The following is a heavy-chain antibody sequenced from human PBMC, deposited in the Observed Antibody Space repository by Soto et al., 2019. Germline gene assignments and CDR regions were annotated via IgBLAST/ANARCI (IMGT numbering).Heavy chain of an antibody. CDR2: SSATGAGT. J-gene: IGHJ4*02. D-gene: IGHD1-7*01. CDR3: AKDRRAGGNYGFYSDL. V-gene: IGHV3-23*01. Sequence: EVQLLESGGGLVQPGGSLSLSCAASGFTFSSYGMTWVRQAPGKGLEWVSFSSATGAGTYYADSVKGRFTISRDNSKNTLYLQMTSLRADDTAVYYCAKDRRAGGNYGFYSDLWGQGALVIVSS. CDR1: GFTFSSYG.